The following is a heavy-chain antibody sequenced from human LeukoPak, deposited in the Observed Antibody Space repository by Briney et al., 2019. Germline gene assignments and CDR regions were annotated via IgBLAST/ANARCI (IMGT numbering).Heavy chain of an antibody. V-gene: IGHV4-59*01. J-gene: IGHJ6*04. D-gene: IGHD1-26*01. CDR3: ARDVGDGMDV. CDR1: GGSISSYY. CDR2: IYYSGST. Sequence: SQTLSLTCTVSGGSISSYYWSWIRQPPGKGLEWIGYIYYSGSTNYNPSLKSRVTISVDTSKNQFSLKLSSVTAADTAVYYCARDVGDGMDVWGKGNTVTVSS.